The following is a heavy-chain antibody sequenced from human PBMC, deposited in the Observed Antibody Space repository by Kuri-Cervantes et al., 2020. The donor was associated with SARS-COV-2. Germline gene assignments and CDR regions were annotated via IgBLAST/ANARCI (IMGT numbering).Heavy chain of an antibody. CDR3: ARAVVGYSSSLGVPDNWFDP. J-gene: IGHJ5*02. V-gene: IGHV1-18*01. CDR1: GYTFTSYG. Sequence: ASVKVSCKASGYTFTSYGISWVRQAPGQGLEWMGWISAYNGNTNYAQKLQGRVTMTIDTSTSTAYMELRSLRSDDTAVYYCARAVVGYSSSLGVPDNWFDPWGQGTLVTVSS. CDR2: ISAYNGNT. D-gene: IGHD6-6*01.